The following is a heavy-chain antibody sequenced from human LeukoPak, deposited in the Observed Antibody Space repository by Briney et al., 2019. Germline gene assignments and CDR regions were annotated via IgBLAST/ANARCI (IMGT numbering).Heavy chain of an antibody. CDR1: GYTFTSYG. CDR2: ISAYNGNT. Sequence: ASVKVSCKASGYTFTSYGISWVRQAPGQGLEWMGWISAYNGNTNYAQKLQDRVTMTTDTSTSTAYMELRSLRSDDTAVYYCAREAFDYDILTGEKQIDYWGQGTLVTVSS. J-gene: IGHJ4*02. V-gene: IGHV1-18*01. D-gene: IGHD3-9*01. CDR3: AREAFDYDILTGEKQIDY.